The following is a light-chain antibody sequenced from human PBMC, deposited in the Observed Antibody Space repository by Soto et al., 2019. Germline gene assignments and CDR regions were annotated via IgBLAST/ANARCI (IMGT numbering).Light chain of an antibody. CDR3: LQDYTYPWT. Sequence: IQMTQSPSSLSASVGDRVTITCLASQSIRNDLGWYQQKPGKAPNLLIFGASNLQAGVPVRFSASGSGTNFTLTISNLQPEDFASYYCLQDYTYPWTFGQGTKVDI. CDR2: GAS. CDR1: QSIRND. V-gene: IGKV1-6*01. J-gene: IGKJ1*01.